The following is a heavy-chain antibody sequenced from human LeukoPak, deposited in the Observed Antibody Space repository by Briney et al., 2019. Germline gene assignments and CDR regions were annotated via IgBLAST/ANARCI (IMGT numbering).Heavy chain of an antibody. D-gene: IGHD6-19*01. V-gene: IGHV1-2*02. Sequence: ASVKVSCKASGYTFTGYYMHWVRQAPGQGLEWMGWINPNSGGTNYAQKFQGRVTMTRDTSISTAYMELSRLRSDDTAVYYCARVSWKYSSGWQGFDYWGQGTLVTVSS. CDR2: INPNSGGT. CDR1: GYTFTGYY. J-gene: IGHJ4*02. CDR3: ARVSWKYSSGWQGFDY.